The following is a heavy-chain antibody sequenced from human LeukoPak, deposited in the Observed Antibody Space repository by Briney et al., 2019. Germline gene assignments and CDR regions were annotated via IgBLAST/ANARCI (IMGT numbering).Heavy chain of an antibody. CDR1: GFTFSSYA. J-gene: IGHJ4*02. D-gene: IGHD3-3*01. V-gene: IGHV3-23*01. Sequence: GGSLRLSCAASGFTFSSYAMSWVRQAPGKGLEWVSAISGSGGSTYYADSVKGRFTISRDNSKNTLYLQMNSLRAEDTAVYYCARGSTIFGVVIVDYWGQGTLVTVSS. CDR2: ISGSGGST. CDR3: ARGSTIFGVVIVDY.